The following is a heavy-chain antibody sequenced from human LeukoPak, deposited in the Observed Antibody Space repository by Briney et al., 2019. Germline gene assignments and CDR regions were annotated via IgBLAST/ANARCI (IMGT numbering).Heavy chain of an antibody. CDR2: IYYSGST. Sequence: SETLSLTCTVSGGSISIYHWSWIRQPPGKGLEWIGYIYYSGSTNYNPSLKSRVTISVDTSKNQFSLRLRSVTAADTAVYYCARHEGVITYNWLDPWGQGTLVTVSS. V-gene: IGHV4-59*08. D-gene: IGHD3-22*01. CDR1: GGSISIYH. J-gene: IGHJ5*02. CDR3: ARHEGVITYNWLDP.